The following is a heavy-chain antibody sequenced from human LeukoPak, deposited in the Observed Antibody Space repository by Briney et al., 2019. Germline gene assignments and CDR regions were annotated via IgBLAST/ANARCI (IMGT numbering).Heavy chain of an antibody. CDR2: IYYSGST. D-gene: IGHD4-23*01. Sequence: PSETLSLTCTVSGGSISTYYWSWIRQPPGKGLEWIGYIYYSGSTNYNPSLKSRVTISVDTSKNQFSLKLSSVTAADTAVYYCARLHDYGGKLDYWGQGTLVTVSS. CDR1: GGSISTYY. J-gene: IGHJ4*02. CDR3: ARLHDYGGKLDY. V-gene: IGHV4-59*01.